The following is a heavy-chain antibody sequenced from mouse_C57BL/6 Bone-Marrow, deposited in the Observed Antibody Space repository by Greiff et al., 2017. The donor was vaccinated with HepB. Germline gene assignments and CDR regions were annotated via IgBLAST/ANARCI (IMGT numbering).Heavy chain of an antibody. CDR2: ISNLANSI. Sequence: EVQRVEPGGGLVQPGGSLKLSCAASGFTFSDYGMAWVRQAPRKGPEWVAFISNLANSIYYADTVTGRFTISRENSKNTLYLEMSSLRSEDTAMYYGASVVTTGGNYAMDYWGQGTSVTVSS. V-gene: IGHV5-15*01. D-gene: IGHD2-2*01. J-gene: IGHJ4*01. CDR3: ASVVTTGGNYAMDY. CDR1: GFTFSDYG.